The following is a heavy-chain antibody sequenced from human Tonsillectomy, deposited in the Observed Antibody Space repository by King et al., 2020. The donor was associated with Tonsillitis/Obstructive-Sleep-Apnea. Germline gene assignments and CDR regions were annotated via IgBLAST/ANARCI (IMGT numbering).Heavy chain of an antibody. D-gene: IGHD3/OR15-3a*01. CDR2: IYWDDDK. J-gene: IGHJ4*02. CDR3: AHRRTRGWEPFFGPGPFDY. V-gene: IGHV2-5*02. Sequence: TLKESGPTLVKPTQTLTLTCTFSGFSLSTSGVAVGWIRQPPGKALEWLALIYWDDDKRYSPSLKNRLTITKDTSKNHVVLTMTNLDPVDTATYYCAHRRTRGWEPFFGPGPFDYWGQGPLATVP. CDR1: GFSLSTSGVA.